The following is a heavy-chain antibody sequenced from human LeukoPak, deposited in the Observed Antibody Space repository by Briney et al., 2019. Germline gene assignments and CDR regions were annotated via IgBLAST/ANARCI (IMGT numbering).Heavy chain of an antibody. CDR1: GGSIGTCY. Sequence: SETLSLTCTVSGGSIGTCYWSWIRQSPGKGLEWIGYIYVTGTRYNPYLQSRVTISVDRSRNQFFLKMSSVTAADTAVYYCARHIGGGIEDMDVWGKGTKVIVSS. CDR3: ARHIGGGIEDMDV. D-gene: IGHD3-16*02. V-gene: IGHV4-59*08. J-gene: IGHJ6*03. CDR2: IYVTGT.